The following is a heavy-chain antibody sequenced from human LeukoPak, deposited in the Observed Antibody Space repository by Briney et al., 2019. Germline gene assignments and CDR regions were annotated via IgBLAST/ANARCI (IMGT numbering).Heavy chain of an antibody. Sequence: PGGSLRLSCAASGFTFDDYGMSWVRQAPGKGLECVSGINWNGGGTGYADSVKGRFTISRDNAKNSLYLQMNSLRAEDTALYHCARVVGLEVVNPHYLDYWGQGTLVTVSS. V-gene: IGHV3-20*01. CDR2: INWNGGGT. CDR3: ARVVGLEVVNPHYLDY. J-gene: IGHJ4*02. CDR1: GFTFDDYG. D-gene: IGHD3-22*01.